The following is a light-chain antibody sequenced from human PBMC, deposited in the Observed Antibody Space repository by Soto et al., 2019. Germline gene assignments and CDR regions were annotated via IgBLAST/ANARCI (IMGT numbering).Light chain of an antibody. J-gene: IGKJ1*01. CDR3: QKYDTAPLT. CDR2: AAS. CDR1: EGISTY. Sequence: VHLTQSPSFLSASVGDRVTIACLSSEGISTYLAWYQQKPGKVPKLLIYAASTLLSGVPSRFSGSGSGTDFTLTISSLQPEDVATYYCQKYDTAPLTFGQGTKVDI. V-gene: IGKV1-27*01.